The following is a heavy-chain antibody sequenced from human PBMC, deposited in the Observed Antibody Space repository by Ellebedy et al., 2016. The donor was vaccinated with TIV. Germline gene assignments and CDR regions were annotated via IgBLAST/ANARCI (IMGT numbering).Heavy chain of an antibody. CDR1: GFTFSSYW. Sequence: GESLKISCAASGFTFSSYWMSWVRQAPGKGLEWVANIKQDGSEKYYVDSVKGRFTISRDNAKNSLYLQMNSLRAEDTAVYYCAREFDSSAVGAFDIWGQGTMVTVSS. V-gene: IGHV3-7*01. J-gene: IGHJ3*02. D-gene: IGHD6-25*01. CDR3: AREFDSSAVGAFDI. CDR2: IKQDGSEK.